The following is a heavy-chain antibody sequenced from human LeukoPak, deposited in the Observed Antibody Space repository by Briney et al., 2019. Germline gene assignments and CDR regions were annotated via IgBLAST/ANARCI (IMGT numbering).Heavy chain of an antibody. CDR3: ASVLYGANGFDY. Sequence: PSETLSLTCTVSDASIGGYYWSWIRQPPGEGLEWIAYFYYTGTRNYNPSLKSRVTVSVDTSKNQFSLTLTSVTAADTAVYYCASVLYGANGFDYWGQGTPVTVSS. CDR2: FYYTGTR. CDR1: DASIGGYY. J-gene: IGHJ4*02. V-gene: IGHV4-59*01. D-gene: IGHD4-23*01.